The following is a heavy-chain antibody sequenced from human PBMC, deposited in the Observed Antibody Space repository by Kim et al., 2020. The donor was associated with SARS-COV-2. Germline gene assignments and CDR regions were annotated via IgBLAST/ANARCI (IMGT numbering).Heavy chain of an antibody. CDR1: GFTFNDYW. J-gene: IGHJ4*01. CDR2: INKDGSGK. V-gene: IGHV3-7*01. CDR3: VRSIDY. Sequence: GGSLRLSCAASGFTFNDYWMRWVRQAPGKGLVWVANINKDGSGKNYMDSVKGRITISRDNAKNSLFLQMNNLRAEDTAVYYCVRSIDYWGQGTLVTVS.